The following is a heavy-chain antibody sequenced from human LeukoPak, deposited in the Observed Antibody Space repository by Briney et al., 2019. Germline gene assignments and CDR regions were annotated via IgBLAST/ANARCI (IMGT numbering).Heavy chain of an antibody. J-gene: IGHJ6*04. V-gene: IGHV3-48*01. CDR2: ISSSSSTI. Sequence: GGSLRLSCAASGFTFSSYSMNWVRQAPGKGLEWVSYISSSSSTIYYADSVKGRFTISRDNAKNSLYLQMNSLRAEGTAVYYCARDTNRDYYDSSGYFGDAFDIWGKGTTVTVSS. CDR3: ARDTNRDYYDSSGYFGDAFDI. CDR1: GFTFSSYS. D-gene: IGHD3-22*01.